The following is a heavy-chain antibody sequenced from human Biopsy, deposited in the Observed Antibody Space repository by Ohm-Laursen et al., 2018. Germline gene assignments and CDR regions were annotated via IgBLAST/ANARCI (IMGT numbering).Heavy chain of an antibody. D-gene: IGHD3-3*01. CDR2: VYNGGIT. V-gene: IGHV4-59*01. Sequence: GTLSLTRCVSGGSIISYYWTWIRQPPGKGLEWIGHVYNGGITNYNPSLKSRVTISKDTSKNQFSLQVNSVTAADTAVYYCARTPRDSFWSGSYKRGLWFDPWGQGTLVIVSS. CDR3: ARTPRDSFWSGSYKRGLWFDP. J-gene: IGHJ5*02. CDR1: GGSIISYY.